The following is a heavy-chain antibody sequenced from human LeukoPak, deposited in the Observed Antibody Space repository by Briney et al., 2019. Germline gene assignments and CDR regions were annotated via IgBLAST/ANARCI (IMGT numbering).Heavy chain of an antibody. Sequence: PGGSLRLSCAASGFTFSDYYMSWIRQAPGKGLEWVAFIWYDGSNKYYADSVKGRFTISRDNSKNTLYLQMNSLRVEDTAVYYCARDGTVTAGPFDPWGQGTLVTVSS. V-gene: IGHV3-33*08. J-gene: IGHJ5*02. CDR2: IWYDGSNK. CDR3: ARDGTVTAGPFDP. D-gene: IGHD4-11*01. CDR1: GFTFSDYY.